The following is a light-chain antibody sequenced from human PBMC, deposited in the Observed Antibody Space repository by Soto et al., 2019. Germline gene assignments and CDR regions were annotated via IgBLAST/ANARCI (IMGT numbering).Light chain of an antibody. CDR3: SSYTSSSTLV. J-gene: IGLJ1*01. Sequence: QSALTQPASVSGSPGQSITISCTGTSSDVGAYNYVSWYQQHPGKAPKLMICDVSNRPSGVSNRFSGSKSGNTASLTISWLQAEDGADYYCSSYTSSSTLVFGTGTKVTVL. V-gene: IGLV2-14*01. CDR2: DVS. CDR1: SSDVGAYNY.